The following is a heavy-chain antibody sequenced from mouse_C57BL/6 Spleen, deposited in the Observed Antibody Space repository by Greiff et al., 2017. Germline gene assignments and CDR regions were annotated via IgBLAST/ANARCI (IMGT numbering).Heavy chain of an antibody. CDR1: GYTFTSYW. D-gene: IGHD1-1*01. V-gene: IGHV1-69*01. J-gene: IGHJ4*01. CDR3: ARPYYYGSSYYAMDY. Sequence: QVHVKQPGAELVMPGASVKLSCKASGYTFTSYWMHWVKQRPGQGLEWIGEIDPSDSYTNYNQKFKGKSTLTVDKSSSTAYMQLSSLTSEDSAVYYCARPYYYGSSYYAMDYWGQGTSVTVSS. CDR2: IDPSDSYT.